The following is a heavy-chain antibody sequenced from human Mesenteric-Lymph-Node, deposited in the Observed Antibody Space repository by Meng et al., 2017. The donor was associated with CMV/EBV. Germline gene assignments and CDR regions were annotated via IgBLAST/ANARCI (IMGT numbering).Heavy chain of an antibody. J-gene: IGHJ4*02. CDR1: GFSFSSYA. CDR2: IWYDGSNK. CDR3: AKGTMVRGVPSSFAY. V-gene: IGHV3-33*06. Sequence: GESLKISCVASGFSFSSYAMHWVRQAPGKGLEWVAVIWYDGSNKYYADSVKGRFTISRDNSKNTLYLQMNSLRAEDTAVYYCAKGTMVRGVPSSFAYWGQGTLVTVSS. D-gene: IGHD3-10*01.